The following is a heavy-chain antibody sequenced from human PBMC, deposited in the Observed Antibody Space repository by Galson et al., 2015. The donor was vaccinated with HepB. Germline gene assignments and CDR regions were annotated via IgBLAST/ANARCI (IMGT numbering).Heavy chain of an antibody. Sequence: SLRLSCAASGFTFSNYVISWVRQAPGKGLEWVSSISGSGSGTYYADSVKGRFTISRDNSKNTLSLQMDSLRPEDTALYYCAKDTYTSGTLRLLDSWGQGTLVTVSS. CDR2: ISGSGSGT. J-gene: IGHJ5*01. CDR3: AKDTYTSGTLRLLDS. D-gene: IGHD6-19*01. V-gene: IGHV3-23*01. CDR1: GFTFSNYV.